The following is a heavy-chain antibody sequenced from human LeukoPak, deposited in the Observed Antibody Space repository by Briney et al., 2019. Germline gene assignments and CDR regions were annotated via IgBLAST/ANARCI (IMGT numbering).Heavy chain of an antibody. J-gene: IGHJ5*02. CDR3: RVHYDGELDT. V-gene: IGHV4-31*03. Sequence: SLPYTVSVGALNSGGYDWCLTRQRPGKSLEWIGYIYGRVSTYYNPSIKRRFTKSVGTSKNQTSLKLGSVTAADTAVYCCRVHYDGELDTWGQGTLGTVSS. D-gene: IGHD3-22*01. CDR2: IYGRVST. CDR1: VGALNSGGYD.